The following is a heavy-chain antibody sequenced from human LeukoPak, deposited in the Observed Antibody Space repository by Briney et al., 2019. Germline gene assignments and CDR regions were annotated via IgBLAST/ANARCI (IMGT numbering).Heavy chain of an antibody. CDR3: AREYCSGGSCYYQSSYFDY. V-gene: IGHV3-74*01. Sequence: QPGGSLRLSCAASGFTFTSYWMHWVRQAPGKGLVWVSRISSHGSSTSYADSVKGRFTISRDNAKNTLYLQMNSLRAEDTAVYYCAREYCSGGSCYYQSSYFDYWGQGTLVTVSS. D-gene: IGHD2-15*01. J-gene: IGHJ4*02. CDR2: ISSHGSST. CDR1: GFTFTSYW.